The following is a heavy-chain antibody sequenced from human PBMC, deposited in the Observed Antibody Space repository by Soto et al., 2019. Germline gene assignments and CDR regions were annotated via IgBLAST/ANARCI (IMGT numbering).Heavy chain of an antibody. CDR3: ARGHDLPYYYYGLDV. Sequence: QVQLVQSGAEVKKPGASVKLSCKASGYTFTTYYIHWVRQAPGQGLEWMGIINPSSGSAGYAQKFQVSVTMTRDTPTNTFYMELSSLRYEDTAVYYCARGHDLPYYYYGLDVWGQGTTVTVSS. J-gene: IGHJ6*02. CDR1: GYTFTTYY. D-gene: IGHD3-16*01. V-gene: IGHV1-46*03. CDR2: INPSSGSA.